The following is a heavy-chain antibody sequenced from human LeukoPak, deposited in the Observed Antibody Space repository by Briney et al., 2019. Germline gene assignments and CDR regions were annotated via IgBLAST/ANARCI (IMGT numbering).Heavy chain of an antibody. Sequence: SETLSLTCTVSGGSISSYYWSWIRQPPGKGLEWIGYIYYSGSTNYNPSLKSRVTISVDKSKNQFSLKLSSVTAADTAVYYCARVAVAGRDGFDYWGQGTLVTVSS. CDR2: IYYSGST. J-gene: IGHJ4*02. CDR3: ARVAVAGRDGFDY. V-gene: IGHV4-59*12. D-gene: IGHD6-19*01. CDR1: GGSISSYY.